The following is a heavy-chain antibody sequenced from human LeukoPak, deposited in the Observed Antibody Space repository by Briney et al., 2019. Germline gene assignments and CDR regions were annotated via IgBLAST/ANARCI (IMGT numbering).Heavy chain of an antibody. V-gene: IGHV4-39*01. CDR2: IYYSGST. CDR1: GGSISSSSYY. CDR3: AECRYCSGGSCYSGACDY. D-gene: IGHD2-15*01. J-gene: IGHJ4*02. Sequence: SETLSLTCTVSGGSISSSSYYWGWIRQPPGKGLEWIGSIYYSGSTYYNPSLKSRVTISVDTSKNQFSLKLSSVTAADTAVYYCAECRYCSGGSCYSGACDYWGQGTLVTVSS.